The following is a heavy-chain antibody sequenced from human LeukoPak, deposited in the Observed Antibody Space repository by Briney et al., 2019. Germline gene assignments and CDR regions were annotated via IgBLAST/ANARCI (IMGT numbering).Heavy chain of an antibody. CDR1: GFIFSNYW. CDR2: INQDGSED. CDR3: ARDRAMDDY. D-gene: IGHD3-10*01. J-gene: IGHJ4*02. Sequence: PGGSLRLSCATSGFIFSNYWMNWVRQTPGKGLEWVANINQDGSEDNYVDPVKGRFTISRDNAKNSLYLQMNSLRAEDTAVYYCARDRAMDDYWGQGTLVTVSS. V-gene: IGHV3-7*01.